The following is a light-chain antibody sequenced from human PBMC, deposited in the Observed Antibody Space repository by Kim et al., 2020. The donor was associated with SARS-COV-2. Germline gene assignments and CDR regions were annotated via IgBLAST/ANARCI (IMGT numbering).Light chain of an antibody. CDR2: WAS. J-gene: IGKJ2*01. Sequence: RATINCKSSLSVFYTSNNKNYLSWYQQKPGQPPKLLIYWASTRESGVPDRFSGGGSGTDFTLTISSLQAEDVAVYYCLQSYSTPYTFGQGTKLEIK. CDR1: LSVFYTSNNKNY. V-gene: IGKV4-1*01. CDR3: LQSYSTPYT.